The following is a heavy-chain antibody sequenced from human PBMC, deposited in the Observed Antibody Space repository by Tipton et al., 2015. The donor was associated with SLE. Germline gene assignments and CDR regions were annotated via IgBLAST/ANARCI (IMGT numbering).Heavy chain of an antibody. V-gene: IGHV4-59*11. Sequence: TLSLTCTVSGGSISSHYWSWIRQPPGKGLEWIGYIYYSGSTNYNPSLKSRVTISVDTSKNQFSLKLSSVTAADTAVYYCAREDSGGSCYYWGQGTLVTVSS. D-gene: IGHD2-15*01. CDR2: IYYSGST. J-gene: IGHJ4*02. CDR3: AREDSGGSCYY. CDR1: GGSISSHY.